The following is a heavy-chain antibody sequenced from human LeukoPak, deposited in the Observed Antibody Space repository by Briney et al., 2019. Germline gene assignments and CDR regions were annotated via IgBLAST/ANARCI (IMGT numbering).Heavy chain of an antibody. J-gene: IGHJ4*02. CDR3: ARHGSYGYGTFDY. V-gene: IGHV4-30-4*08. CDR1: GGSISSGDYY. D-gene: IGHD5-18*01. CDR2: INHSGST. Sequence: PSQTLSLTCTVSGGSISSGDYYWSWIRQPPGKGLEWIGEINHSGSTNYNPSLKSRVTISVDTSKNQFSLKLSSVTAADTAVYYCARHGSYGYGTFDYWGQGTLVTVSS.